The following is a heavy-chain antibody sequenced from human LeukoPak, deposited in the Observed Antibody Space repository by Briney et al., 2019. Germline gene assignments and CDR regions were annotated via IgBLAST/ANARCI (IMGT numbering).Heavy chain of an antibody. Sequence: GGSLRLSCAASGFSFSDYGMHWVRQAPDKGLEWVAVIWYDGSIKNYADSVEGRLTISRDDSNNMLYLQMHSLRVEDTAVYYCARDAASDGSHYGMDVWGEGTMVIVSS. CDR1: GFSFSDYG. CDR3: ARDAASDGSHYGMDV. V-gene: IGHV3-33*01. J-gene: IGHJ6*04. CDR2: IWYDGSIK. D-gene: IGHD5-24*01.